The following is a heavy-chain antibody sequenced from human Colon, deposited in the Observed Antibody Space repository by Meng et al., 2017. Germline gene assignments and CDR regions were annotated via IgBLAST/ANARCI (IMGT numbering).Heavy chain of an antibody. CDR3: ARQAIWFGELLGWFDP. V-gene: IGHV5-51*01. J-gene: IGHJ5*02. D-gene: IGHD3-10*01. CDR1: GYSFTSYW. Sequence: GSLRLSCKGSGYSFTSYWIGWVRQMPGKGLEWMGIIHPGDADTRYSPSFQGQVTISADKSISTVYLQWSSLKASDTAIYYCARQAIWFGELLGWFDPWGQGTLVTVSS. CDR2: IHPGDADT.